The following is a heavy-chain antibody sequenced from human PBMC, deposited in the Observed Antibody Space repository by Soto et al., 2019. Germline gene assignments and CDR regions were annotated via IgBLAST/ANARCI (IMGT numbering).Heavy chain of an antibody. CDR2: IYYSGST. D-gene: IGHD1-7*01. Sequence: PSETLSLTCTVSGGSISSGDYYWSWIRQPPGKGLEWIGYIYYSGSTYYNPSLKSRVTISVDTSKNQFSLKLSSVTAADTAVYYCARAFYNWNYEPWFDPWGQGTLVTVSS. CDR1: GGSISSGDYY. CDR3: ARAFYNWNYEPWFDP. J-gene: IGHJ5*02. V-gene: IGHV4-30-4*01.